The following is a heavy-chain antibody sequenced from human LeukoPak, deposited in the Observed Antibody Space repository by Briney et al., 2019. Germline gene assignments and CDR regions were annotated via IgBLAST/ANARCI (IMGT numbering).Heavy chain of an antibody. CDR2: IGPGVSYT. Sequence: GESLKISCEGSGYSFATYWISWVRQMPGKGLEWMGTIGPGVSYTTYSPSFQGDVTMSIDKSITAAYLQWSSLKASDTATYYCARHIRSWFGESQFDYWGQGTLITVSS. CDR3: ARHIRSWFGESQFDY. CDR1: GYSFATYW. J-gene: IGHJ4*02. V-gene: IGHV5-10-1*01. D-gene: IGHD3-10*01.